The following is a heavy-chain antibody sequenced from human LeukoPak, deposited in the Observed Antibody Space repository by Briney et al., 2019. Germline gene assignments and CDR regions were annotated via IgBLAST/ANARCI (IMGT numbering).Heavy chain of an antibody. D-gene: IGHD6-19*01. CDR3: ARDLFTEVRRPYRAVAGTIR. CDR1: GFTFGSYW. V-gene: IGHV3-7*01. J-gene: IGHJ4*02. CDR2: IRQDGNEK. Sequence: GGSLRLSCAASGFTFGSYWMTWVRQAPGKGLEWVANIRQDGNEKYYVDSVKGRFTISRDNAKNSLYLQMNSLRAEDTAVYYCARDLFTEVRRPYRAVAGTIRWGQGTLVTVSS.